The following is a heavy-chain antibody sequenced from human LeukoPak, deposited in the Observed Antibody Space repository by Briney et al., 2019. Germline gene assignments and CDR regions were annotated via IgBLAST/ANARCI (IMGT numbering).Heavy chain of an antibody. J-gene: IGHJ6*04. CDR1: GYSFTSYW. V-gene: IGHV5-10-1*01. D-gene: IGHD2/OR15-2a*01. Sequence: GESLKISCKGSGYSFTSYWISWVRQMPGKGVEWVGRIDPSDSYTNYSPSFQGHVTISADKSISTAHLQWSSLKASDTAMYYCAYSTTYYYYGMDVWGKGTTVTVSS. CDR2: IDPSDSYT. CDR3: AYSTTYYYYGMDV.